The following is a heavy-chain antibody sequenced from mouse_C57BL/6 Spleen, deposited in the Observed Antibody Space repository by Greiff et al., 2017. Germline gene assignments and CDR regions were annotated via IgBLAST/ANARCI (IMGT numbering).Heavy chain of an antibody. CDR1: GYAFSSSW. Sequence: QVQLQQSGPELVKPGASVKISCKASGYAFSSSWMNWVKQTPGKGLEWIGRIYPGDGDTNYNGTFKGKATLTADKSSSTAYMQLSILTSEDSAVYFCARNVGYGGQGTTLTVSS. V-gene: IGHV1-82*01. CDR3: ARNVGY. CDR2: IYPGDGDT. J-gene: IGHJ2*01.